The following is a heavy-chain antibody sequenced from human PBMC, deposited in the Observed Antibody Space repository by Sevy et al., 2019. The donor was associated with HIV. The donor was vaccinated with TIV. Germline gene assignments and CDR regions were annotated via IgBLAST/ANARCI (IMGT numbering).Heavy chain of an antibody. CDR2: INQDGSVK. Sequence: GGSLRLSCVASGFSLNNYWVNWVRQAPGKGLEWVANINQDGSVKYYVDSVRGRFTISRDNARNLVFLQMSSLRVDDSALYYCVRAIAKDGSFWGQGTLVTVSS. J-gene: IGHJ4*02. CDR3: VRAIAKDGSF. CDR1: GFSLNNYW. D-gene: IGHD6-13*01. V-gene: IGHV3-7*01.